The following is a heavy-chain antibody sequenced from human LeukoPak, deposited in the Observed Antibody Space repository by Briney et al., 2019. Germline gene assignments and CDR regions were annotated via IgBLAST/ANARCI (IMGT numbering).Heavy chain of an antibody. V-gene: IGHV4-4*07. J-gene: IGHJ5*02. CDR1: DGSIINHY. Sequence: SETLSLTCTVSDGSIINHYWSWIRQPAGKGLEWIGRIYSSGSANYSPSLKSRVSMSIDTSNNHFSLNLTSVTAADTALYFCARDVRYASGWSTPESWGQGTLVTVSS. CDR2: IYSSGSA. D-gene: IGHD6-19*01. CDR3: ARDVRYASGWSTPES.